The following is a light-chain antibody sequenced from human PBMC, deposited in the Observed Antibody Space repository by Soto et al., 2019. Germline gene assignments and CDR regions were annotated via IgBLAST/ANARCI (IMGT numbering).Light chain of an antibody. V-gene: IGLV2-14*01. Sequence: QSALTQPASLSGSPGQSITISCAGTSSDIGGSKYVSWYQQHPGKAPKLLLYEVTYRPSGVSARFSGSKSGNTASLTVSGLQADDEADYYCISYTDRQSYLFGTGTKLTVL. CDR3: ISYTDRQSYL. J-gene: IGLJ1*01. CDR2: EVT. CDR1: SSDIGGSKY.